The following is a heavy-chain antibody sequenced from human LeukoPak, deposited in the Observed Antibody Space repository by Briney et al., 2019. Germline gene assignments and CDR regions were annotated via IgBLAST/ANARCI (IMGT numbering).Heavy chain of an antibody. V-gene: IGHV4-59*02. CDR3: ARGLYGDYALDYFDY. Sequence: PSETLSLTCTVSGGSVSSYQWGWIRQPPGKGLEWIGYIYYSGSTNYNPSLKSRVTISVDTSKNQFSLKLSSVTAADTAVYYCARGLYGDYALDYFDYWGQGTLVTVSS. CDR1: GGSVSSYQ. CDR2: IYYSGST. J-gene: IGHJ4*02. D-gene: IGHD4-17*01.